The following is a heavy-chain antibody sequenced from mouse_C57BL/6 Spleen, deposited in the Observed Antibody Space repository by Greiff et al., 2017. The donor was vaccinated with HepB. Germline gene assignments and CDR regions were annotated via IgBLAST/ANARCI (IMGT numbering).Heavy chain of an antibody. Sequence: QVQLKESGAELVRPGASVTLSCKASGYTFTDYEMHWVKQTPVHGLEWIGAIDPETGGTAYNQKFKGKAILTADKSSSTAYMELRRLTSEDSAVYYCTRRENSFYAMDYWGQGTSVTVSS. CDR1: GYTFTDYE. J-gene: IGHJ4*01. CDR2: IDPETGGT. V-gene: IGHV1-15*01. CDR3: TRRENSFYAMDY.